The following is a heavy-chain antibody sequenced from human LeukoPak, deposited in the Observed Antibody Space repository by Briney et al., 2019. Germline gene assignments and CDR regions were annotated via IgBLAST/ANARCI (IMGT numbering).Heavy chain of an antibody. V-gene: IGHV3-74*01. Sequence: RAGPSQTLSCVPSGFTFSSSWMHCARHAPGKGLVWVSRIPTDWSGTIYADPVKGRFTTSRDNAKNTMYLQKNSLRVEDTPVYYCARDQSHAWNVWGQGTTVTVSS. J-gene: IGHJ6*02. CDR2: IPTDWSGT. CDR1: GFTFSSSW. D-gene: IGHD3-3*01. CDR3: ARDQSHAWNV.